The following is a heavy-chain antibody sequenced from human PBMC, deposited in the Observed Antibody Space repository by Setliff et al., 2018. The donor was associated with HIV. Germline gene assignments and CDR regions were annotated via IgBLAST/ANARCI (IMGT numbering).Heavy chain of an antibody. V-gene: IGHV1-69*01. CDR3: ARDDHYYDMGSILSDWFFDL. Sequence: VSCKASGGTFIKYSMNWVRQAPGQGLEWMGGIIPIFGSTTYAQKFQGRVTITADESKNTVEMELSSLTSEDTAVYYCARDDHYYDMGSILSDWFFDLWDRGTLVTVPS. J-gene: IGHJ2*01. D-gene: IGHD3-22*01. CDR1: GGTFIKYS. CDR2: IIPIFGST.